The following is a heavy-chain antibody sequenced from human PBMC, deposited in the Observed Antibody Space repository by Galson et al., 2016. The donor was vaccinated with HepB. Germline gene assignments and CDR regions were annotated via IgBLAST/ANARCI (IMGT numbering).Heavy chain of an antibody. D-gene: IGHD3-22*01. CDR1: GFTFSSYG. J-gene: IGHJ6*02. V-gene: IGHV3-48*02. CDR3: ARGGYYYDSSGQWAYHYYGMDV. Sequence: SLRLSCAASGFTFSSYGMNWVRQAPGKGLEWVAYISSIISIIDYADSVKGRFTISRDNAKNSMYLQMNSLRDEDTAVYYCARGGYYYDSSGQWAYHYYGMDVWGQGTTVTVSS. CDR2: ISSIISII.